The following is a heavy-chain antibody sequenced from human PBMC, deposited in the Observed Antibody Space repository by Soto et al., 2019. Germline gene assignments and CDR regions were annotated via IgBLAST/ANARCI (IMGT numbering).Heavy chain of an antibody. CDR3: ARDAAIITRIVVGYFDY. CDR2: ISSSSRYI. CDR1: GFTFSSYS. J-gene: IGHJ4*02. V-gene: IGHV3-21*01. D-gene: IGHD3-22*01. Sequence: EVQLVESGGGLVKPGGSLRLSCAASGFTFSSYSMNWVRQAPGKGLEWVSSISSSSRYIYYADSVKGRFTISRDNAKNSLYLRMNSLRAEDTAVYYCARDAAIITRIVVGYFDYWGQGTLVTVSS.